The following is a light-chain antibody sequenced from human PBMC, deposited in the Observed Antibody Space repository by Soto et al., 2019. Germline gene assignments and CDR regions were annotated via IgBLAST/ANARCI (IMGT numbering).Light chain of an antibody. CDR1: SSDVGGYNY. CDR3: SSYPRSRSLV. CDR2: EVS. J-gene: IGLJ2*01. V-gene: IGLV2-14*01. Sequence: QSALTQPASVAGSPGHAITISCTGTSSDVGGYNYVFWYQQHPGKAPKLMIDEVSHRPSVVSNRFSGSKSGNTASLTISGLQAEDESDVYCSSYPRSRSLVFGGGTQLTV.